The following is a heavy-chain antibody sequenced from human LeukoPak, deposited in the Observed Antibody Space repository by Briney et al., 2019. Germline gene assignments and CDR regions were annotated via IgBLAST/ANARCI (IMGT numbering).Heavy chain of an antibody. CDR2: VTASGGTT. CDR1: GFTFSTYA. D-gene: IGHD1-14*01. J-gene: IGHJ4*02. CDR3: AKMRTALHSNGFDS. V-gene: IGHV3-23*01. Sequence: GGSLRLSCTVSGFTFSTYAMTWVRQAPGKGLEWVSEVTASGGTTYYADSVKGRFTISRDNSQNTVYLQMNSLRAEDTAVYYCAKMRTALHSNGFDSWGQGTLVTVSS.